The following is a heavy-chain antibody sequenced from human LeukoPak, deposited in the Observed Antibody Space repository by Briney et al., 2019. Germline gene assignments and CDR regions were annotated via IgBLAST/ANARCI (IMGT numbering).Heavy chain of an antibody. J-gene: IGHJ4*02. Sequence: GGSLRLSCAASGFTFSDYYMSWVRQAPGPGLEWVSYISSNSSYTNYVDSVKGRFTISRDNAKNSLYLQMNSLRAEDTAVYYCARTDCSGGSCYSFDYWGQGTLVTVSS. CDR1: GFTFSDYY. V-gene: IGHV3-11*06. CDR2: ISSNSSYT. CDR3: ARTDCSGGSCYSFDY. D-gene: IGHD2-15*01.